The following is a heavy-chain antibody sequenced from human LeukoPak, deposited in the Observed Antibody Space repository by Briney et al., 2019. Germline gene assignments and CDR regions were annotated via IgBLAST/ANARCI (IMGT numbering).Heavy chain of an antibody. J-gene: IGHJ4*02. CDR1: GGSISSGDYY. Sequence: SQTLSVTCTVSGGSISSGDYYWNWIRQPPGKGLECMGYVSYSGTPYYHPPLNSGATTSLTTSKNQFSLRLNSVTGADTAMYYCARDWYDEFEDYWGQGTLVTVS. D-gene: IGHD3-3*01. CDR3: ARDWYDEFEDY. CDR2: VSYSGTP. V-gene: IGHV4-30-4*08.